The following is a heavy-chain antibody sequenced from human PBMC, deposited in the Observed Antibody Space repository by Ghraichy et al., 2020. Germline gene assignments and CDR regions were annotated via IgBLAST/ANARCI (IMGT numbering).Heavy chain of an antibody. CDR3: ASKLGYCSGGSCYSNRDY. CDR1: GGSFSGYY. CDR2: INHSGST. J-gene: IGHJ4*02. D-gene: IGHD2-15*01. Sequence: GSLRLSCAVYGGSFSGYYWSWIRQPPGKGLEWIGEINHSGSTNYNPSLKSRVTISVDTSKNQFSLKLSSVTAADTAVYYCASKLGYCSGGSCYSNRDYWGQGTLVTVSS. V-gene: IGHV4-34*01.